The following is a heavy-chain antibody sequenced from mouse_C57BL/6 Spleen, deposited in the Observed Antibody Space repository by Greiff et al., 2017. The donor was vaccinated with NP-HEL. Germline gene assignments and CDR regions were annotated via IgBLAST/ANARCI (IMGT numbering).Heavy chain of an antibody. D-gene: IGHD2-4*01. V-gene: IGHV1-81*01. J-gene: IGHJ2*01. Sequence: QVQLQQSGAELARPGASVKLSCKASGYTFTSYGISWVKQRTGQGLEWIGEIYPRSGNTYYNEKFKGKATLTADKSSSTAYMELRSLTSEDSAVYFCARSDYDYDVEGDYFDYWGQGTTLTVSS. CDR3: ARSDYDYDVEGDYFDY. CDR1: GYTFTSYG. CDR2: IYPRSGNT.